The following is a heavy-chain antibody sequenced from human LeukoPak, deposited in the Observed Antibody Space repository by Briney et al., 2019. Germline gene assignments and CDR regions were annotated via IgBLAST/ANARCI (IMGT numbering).Heavy chain of an antibody. D-gene: IGHD3-9*01. CDR1: GGTFSSYA. J-gene: IGHJ4*02. Sequence: GASVKVSCKASGGTFSSYAISWVRQAPGQGLEWMGWINTNTGNPTYAQGFTGRFVFSLDTSVSTAYLQISSLKAEDTAVYYCARDGGDVLTGYSFDYWGQGTLVTVFS. CDR2: INTNTGNP. CDR3: ARDGGDVLTGYSFDY. V-gene: IGHV7-4-1*02.